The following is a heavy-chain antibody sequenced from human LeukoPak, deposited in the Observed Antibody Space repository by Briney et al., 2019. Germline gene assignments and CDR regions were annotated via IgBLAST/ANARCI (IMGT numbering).Heavy chain of an antibody. CDR1: GGSISSYY. J-gene: IGHJ4*02. V-gene: IGHV4-59*01. CDR2: IYYSGST. Sequence: ASETLSLTCTVSGGSISSYYWSWIRQPPGKGLEWIGYIYYSGSTNYNPSLRNRVTISVDTSKNQFSLKLSSVTAADTAVYYCARALPYSGHNYWGQGTLVTVSS. CDR3: ARALPYSGHNY. D-gene: IGHD5-12*01.